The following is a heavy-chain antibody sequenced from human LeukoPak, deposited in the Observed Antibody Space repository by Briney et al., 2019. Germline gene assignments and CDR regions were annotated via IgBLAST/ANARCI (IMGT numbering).Heavy chain of an antibody. CDR2: ISYDGSNK. CDR3: ARGAGWSGSGTYYFDY. J-gene: IGHJ4*02. V-gene: IGHV3-30*03. Sequence: GGSLRLSCAASGFSFSSYGMHWVRQAPGKGLEWVAVISYDGSNKYYADSVKGRFTISRDNAKNTVYLQMNSLRAEDTALYYCARGAGWSGSGTYYFDYWGQGPLVTVSS. D-gene: IGHD3-10*01. CDR1: GFSFSSYG.